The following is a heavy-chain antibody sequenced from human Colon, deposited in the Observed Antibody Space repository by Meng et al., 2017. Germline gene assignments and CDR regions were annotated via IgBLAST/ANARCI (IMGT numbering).Heavy chain of an antibody. CDR3: AKNSGSYWTPGINWFDP. V-gene: IGHV3-30*18. D-gene: IGHD1-26*01. CDR2: ISYDGSDK. Sequence: SCAASGFTFNNYVMHWVRQAPGKGLEWVAVISYDGSDKNYADSVKARFTISRDNSKNTLYLQMNSLRVEDMAVYYCAKNSGSYWTPGINWFDPWGQGTLVTVSS. J-gene: IGHJ5*02. CDR1: GFTFNNYV.